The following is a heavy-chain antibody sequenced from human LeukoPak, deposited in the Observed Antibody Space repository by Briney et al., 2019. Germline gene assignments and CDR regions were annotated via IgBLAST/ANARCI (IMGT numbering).Heavy chain of an antibody. D-gene: IGHD6-19*01. J-gene: IGHJ4*02. CDR1: GFTFSVYS. V-gene: IGHV3-21*01. CDR3: ARDISGWSRDY. CDR2: ITGRSDYI. Sequence: GGSLRLSCAASGFTFSVYSMTWARQAPGKGLEWVSTITGRSDYIVYADSVKGRFIISRDNAKNSVFLQMNGLRAEDTAVYYCARDISGWSRDYWGQGTLVTVSS.